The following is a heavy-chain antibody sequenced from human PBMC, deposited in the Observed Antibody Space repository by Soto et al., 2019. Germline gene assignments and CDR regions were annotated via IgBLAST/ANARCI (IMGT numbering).Heavy chain of an antibody. Sequence: GASVKVSCKASGGTFSSYAISWVRQAPGQGLEWMGGIIPIFGTANYAQKFQGRVTITADESTSTAYMELSSLRSEDTAVYYCARSAGGGNSVYSYYYYGMDGWGQGTTGSVSS. CDR3: ARSAGGGNSVYSYYYYGMDG. J-gene: IGHJ6*02. CDR2: IIPIFGTA. D-gene: IGHD6-19*01. CDR1: GGTFSSYA. V-gene: IGHV1-69*13.